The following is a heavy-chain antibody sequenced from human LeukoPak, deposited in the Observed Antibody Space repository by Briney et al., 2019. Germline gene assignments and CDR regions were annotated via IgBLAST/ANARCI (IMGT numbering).Heavy chain of an antibody. J-gene: IGHJ3*02. CDR3: ARQASRDGYNDAFDI. D-gene: IGHD5-24*01. Sequence: ASVKVSCKASGYTFTSYGISWVRQAPGQGLEWMGGIIPIFGTANYAQKLQGRVTITTDESTSTAYMELSSLRSEDTAVYYCARQASRDGYNDAFDIWGQGTMVTVSS. V-gene: IGHV1-69*05. CDR1: GYTFTSYG. CDR2: IIPIFGTA.